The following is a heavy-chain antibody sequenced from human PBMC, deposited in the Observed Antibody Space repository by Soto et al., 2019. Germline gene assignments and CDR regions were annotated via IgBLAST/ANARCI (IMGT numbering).Heavy chain of an antibody. J-gene: IGHJ4*02. V-gene: IGHV3-7*01. D-gene: IGHD1-20*01. CDR1: TFIFSNYW. CDR2: IRRDGGET. CDR3: VGDGNNWNDFDY. Sequence: EVQLVESGGGLVQPGGSLRLSCAASTFIFSNYWMTWVRQAPGKGLEWVANIRRDGGETHYVDSVKGRFTISRDNAKKSVYLQMNSLRVEDTAVYYCVGDGNNWNDFDYWGQGTLVTVSS.